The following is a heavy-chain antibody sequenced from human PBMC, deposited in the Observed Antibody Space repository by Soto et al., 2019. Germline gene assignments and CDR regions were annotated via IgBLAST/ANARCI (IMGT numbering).Heavy chain of an antibody. Sequence: QVQLVQAGAEVKEPGTSVKLSCKASGFTFSDFYMHWVRQAPGQGLEWMGIINPSGAHTTYAQKLRGRVTMTRDPSTSTLYVELSSLTSDDTAVYFCARIHCSGGSCYFDFDYWGQGTLLTVSA. V-gene: IGHV1-46*01. CDR2: INPSGAHT. CDR3: ARIHCSGGSCYFDFDY. CDR1: GFTFSDFY. J-gene: IGHJ4*02. D-gene: IGHD2-15*01.